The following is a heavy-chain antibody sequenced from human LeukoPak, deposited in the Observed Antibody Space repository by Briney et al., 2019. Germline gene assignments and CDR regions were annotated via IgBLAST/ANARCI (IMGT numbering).Heavy chain of an antibody. Sequence: GESLKISCKGSGYSFTSYWIGWVRQMPGKGLEWMGIIYPGDSDTRYSPSFQGQVTISADKSISTAYLQWSSLKASDTAMYYCARRILYGDYAEQRWIWFDPWGQGTLVTVSS. D-gene: IGHD4-17*01. V-gene: IGHV5-51*01. CDR2: IYPGDSDT. CDR3: ARRILYGDYAEQRWIWFDP. CDR1: GYSFTSYW. J-gene: IGHJ5*02.